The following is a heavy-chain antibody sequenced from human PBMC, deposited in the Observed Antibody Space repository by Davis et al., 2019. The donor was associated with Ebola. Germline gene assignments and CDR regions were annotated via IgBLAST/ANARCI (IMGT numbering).Heavy chain of an antibody. CDR1: GFMFSNFG. V-gene: IGHV3-33*01. CDR3: ATDPDGWLDFDY. D-gene: IGHD6-19*01. Sequence: GESLKISCAASGFMFSNFGMHWVRQAPGKGLEWVAVIWYDGTKTYYAESVKGRFTISRDDAKSTLYLQMNSLRDDDTAIYYCATDPDGWLDFDYWGQGTQVTVSS. CDR2: IWYDGTKT. J-gene: IGHJ4*02.